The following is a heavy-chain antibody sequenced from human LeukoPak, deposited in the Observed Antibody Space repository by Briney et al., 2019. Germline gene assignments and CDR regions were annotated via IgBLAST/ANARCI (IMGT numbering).Heavy chain of an antibody. CDR1: GGSISSSSYY. D-gene: IGHD1-14*01. J-gene: IGHJ5*02. Sequence: SETLSLTCTVSGGSISSSSYYWGWLRQPPGKGLEGIGSIYYSGSTYYNPSLKSRVTISVDTSKNQFSLKLSSVTAADTAVYYCARHLFQGTGYNWFDPWGQGTLVTVSS. CDR2: IYYSGST. CDR3: ARHLFQGTGYNWFDP. V-gene: IGHV4-39*01.